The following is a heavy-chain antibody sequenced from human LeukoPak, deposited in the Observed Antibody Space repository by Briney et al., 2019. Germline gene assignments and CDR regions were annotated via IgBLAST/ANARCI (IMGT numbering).Heavy chain of an antibody. J-gene: IGHJ4*02. D-gene: IGHD1-1*01. CDR3: ARAGNNWSFDY. CDR1: GDSVSIYY. Sequence: SETLSLTCTVSGDSVSIYYWSWIRQPPGQGLEWIGYIYYRGNTNYNPSLKSRVTMAVDTSKNQFSLKVSSVTAADTAVYYCARAGNNWSFDYWGQGTLVTVSS. CDR2: IYYRGNT. V-gene: IGHV4-59*02.